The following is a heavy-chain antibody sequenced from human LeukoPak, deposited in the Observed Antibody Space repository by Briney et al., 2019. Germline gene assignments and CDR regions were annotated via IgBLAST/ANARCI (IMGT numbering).Heavy chain of an antibody. V-gene: IGHV3-23*01. Sequence: GGSLRLSRASSVFTFSNLAMMCVREAPGTGLQWVSTITGYGATFYADSVRGRFTIFRDTSMNTLFLQMNSLGAEVTAVYYCAKGAAAGKVSWFDPWGQGTLVTVSS. CDR3: AKGAAAGKVSWFDP. CDR2: ITGYGAT. D-gene: IGHD6-13*01. J-gene: IGHJ5*02. CDR1: VFTFSNLA.